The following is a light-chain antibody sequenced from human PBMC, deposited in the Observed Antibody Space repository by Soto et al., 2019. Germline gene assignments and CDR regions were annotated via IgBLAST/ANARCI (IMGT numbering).Light chain of an antibody. CDR1: QSVGSSY. J-gene: IGKJ5*01. Sequence: EIVLTQSPGTLSLSPGERATLSCRASQSVGSSYLAWHQQKPGQAPRLVIYGASSRATGIPDRFSGSGSGTDFTLIISRLEPEDFAVYYCQQYGSSPITFGQGTRLETK. V-gene: IGKV3-20*01. CDR3: QQYGSSPIT. CDR2: GAS.